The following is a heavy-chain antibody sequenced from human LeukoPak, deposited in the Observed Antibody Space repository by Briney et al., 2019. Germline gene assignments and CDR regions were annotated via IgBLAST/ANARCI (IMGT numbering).Heavy chain of an antibody. Sequence: SGPTLVNPTPTLTLTCTFSGSSPSTSGMCVSWIRQPPGKALEWLARIDWDDDKYYSTSLKTRLTISKDTSKNQVVLTMTNMDPVDTATYYCARIMVRGVTHAFDIWGQGTMVTVSS. J-gene: IGHJ3*02. D-gene: IGHD3-10*01. CDR1: GSSPSTSGMC. CDR3: ARIMVRGVTHAFDI. CDR2: IDWDDDK. V-gene: IGHV2-70*11.